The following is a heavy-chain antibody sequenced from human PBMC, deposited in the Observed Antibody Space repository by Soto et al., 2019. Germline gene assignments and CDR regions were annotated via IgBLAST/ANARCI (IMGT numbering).Heavy chain of an antibody. D-gene: IGHD3-3*01. CDR3: ARARDNYDFWSGYSTYYYYYYMDV. CDR1: GGSISSYY. V-gene: IGHV4-59*01. CDR2: IYYSGST. J-gene: IGHJ6*03. Sequence: PSETLSLTCTVSGGSISSYYWSWIRQPPGKGLEWIGYIYYSGSTNHNPSLKSRVTISVDTSKNQFSLKLSSVTAADTAVYYCARARDNYDFWSGYSTYYYYYYMDVWGKGTTVTVSS.